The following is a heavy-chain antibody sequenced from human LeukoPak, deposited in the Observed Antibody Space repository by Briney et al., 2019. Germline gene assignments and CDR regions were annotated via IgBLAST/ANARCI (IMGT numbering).Heavy chain of an antibody. J-gene: IGHJ6*03. CDR1: GYSISSGYY. V-gene: IGHV4-38-2*02. CDR2: IYHSGST. D-gene: IGHD2-2*01. CDR3: ARVWCSSTSCYDPSYYYYMDV. Sequence: SETLSLTCTVSGYSISSGYYWGWIRQPPGKGLEWIGSIYHSGSTYYNPSLKSRVTISEDTSKNQFSLKLSSVTAADTAVYYCARVWCSSTSCYDPSYYYYMDVWGKGTTVTVSS.